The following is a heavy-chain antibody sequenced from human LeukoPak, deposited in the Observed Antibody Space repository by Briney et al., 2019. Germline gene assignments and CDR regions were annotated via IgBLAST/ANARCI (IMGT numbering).Heavy chain of an antibody. Sequence: GGSLRLSCAASGFTVSSNYMSWVRQAPGKGLEWVSVIYSGGSTYYADSVKGRFTISRDNSKNTLYLQMNSLRAEDTAVYYCARDFYDSLGANAFDIWGQGTMVTVSS. J-gene: IGHJ3*02. V-gene: IGHV3-53*01. D-gene: IGHD3-16*01. CDR1: GFTVSSNY. CDR3: ARDFYDSLGANAFDI. CDR2: IYSGGST.